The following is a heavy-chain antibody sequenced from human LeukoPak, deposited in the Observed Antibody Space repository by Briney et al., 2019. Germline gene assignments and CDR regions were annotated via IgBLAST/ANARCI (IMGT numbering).Heavy chain of an antibody. Sequence: ASVKVSCKASGYTFTSYDINWVRQATGQGLEWMGWMNPNSGNTGYAQKFQGRVTMTRNTSISTAYMELSSLRSEDTAVYYCVRGGGTYGSKTYSLFDYWGQGTLVTVSS. CDR1: GYTFTSYD. D-gene: IGHD3-10*01. CDR2: MNPNSGNT. V-gene: IGHV1-8*01. J-gene: IGHJ4*02. CDR3: VRGGGTYGSKTYSLFDY.